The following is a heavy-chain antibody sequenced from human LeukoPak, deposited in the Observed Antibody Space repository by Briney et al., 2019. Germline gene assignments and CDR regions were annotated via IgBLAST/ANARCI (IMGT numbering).Heavy chain of an antibody. CDR2: ISGSGFSM. J-gene: IGHJ5*01. V-gene: IGHV3-48*03. CDR3: ARDSGSYVYNWIDS. D-gene: IGHD1-26*01. Sequence: GGSLRLSWATPGFKFSLYEMNWVRQAQGKGLDWFSYISGSGFSMYYADSVNGRFTISRDNAKNSLYLQMNSLRAEDTAVYYCARDSGSYVYNWIDSWGQGILVTVSS. CDR1: GFKFSLYE.